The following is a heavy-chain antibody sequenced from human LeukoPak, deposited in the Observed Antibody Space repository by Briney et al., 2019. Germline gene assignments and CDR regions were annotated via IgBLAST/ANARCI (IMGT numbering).Heavy chain of an antibody. CDR2: ISGSGGST. CDR3: AKALYSYGSYYFDY. D-gene: IGHD5-18*01. CDR1: EFSFSSYW. Sequence: GGSLRLSCEGSEFSFSSYWMSWVRQAPGKGLEWVSTISGSGGSTYYADSVKGRFTISRDNSKNTLYLQMNSLRAEDTAVYYCAKALYSYGSYYFDYWGQGTLVTVSS. J-gene: IGHJ4*02. V-gene: IGHV3-23*01.